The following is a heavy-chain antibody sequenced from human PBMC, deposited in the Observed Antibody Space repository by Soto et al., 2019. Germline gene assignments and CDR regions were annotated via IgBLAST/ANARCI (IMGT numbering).Heavy chain of an antibody. Sequence: EVQLVESGGGLVQPGGSLRLSCAASGFTFSSYWMHWVRQAPGKGLVWVSRINSDGSSTSYADSVKGRFTISRDNAKNTLYHKVDRMGAQDRPVYYCGRVRGGRGKTTGGGDHWGQGTLVTVS. CDR3: GRVRGGRGKTTGGGDH. CDR1: GFTFSSYW. V-gene: IGHV3-74*01. D-gene: IGHD1-26*01. J-gene: IGHJ4*02. CDR2: INSDGSST.